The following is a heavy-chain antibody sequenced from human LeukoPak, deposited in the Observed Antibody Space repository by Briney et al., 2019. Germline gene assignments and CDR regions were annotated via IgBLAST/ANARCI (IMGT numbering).Heavy chain of an antibody. D-gene: IGHD6-6*01. CDR1: GYTFTVYY. V-gene: IGHV1-2*02. CDR2: TNPNSGGT. CDR3: ARSGQLDPLDY. J-gene: IGHJ4*02. Sequence: SVKVSCKASGYTFTVYYMHWVRQAPGQGREWMGWTNPNSGGTNYAQKFQGRVTMTRDTSISTAYMELSRLRSDDTAVYYCARSGQLDPLDYWGQGTLVTVSS.